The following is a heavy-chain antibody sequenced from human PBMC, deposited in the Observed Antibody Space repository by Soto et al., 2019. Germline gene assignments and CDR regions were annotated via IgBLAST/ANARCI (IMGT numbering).Heavy chain of an antibody. D-gene: IGHD1-26*01. J-gene: IGHJ3*01. V-gene: IGHV3-33*03. CDR2: IWYDGSNK. Sequence: VGSLRLSCAASGFSFSSYGMHWVRQAPGKGLDWVAVIWYDGSNKYYAESVKGRFTISRDNSKNTLYVQMNSLTVEDTAVYYCARAQYTGSYFDACDVWGQGTMVTVSS. CDR3: ARAQYTGSYFDACDV. CDR1: GFSFSSYG.